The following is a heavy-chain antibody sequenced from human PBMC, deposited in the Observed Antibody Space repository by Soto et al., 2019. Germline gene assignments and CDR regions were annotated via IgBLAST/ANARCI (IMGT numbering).Heavy chain of an antibody. J-gene: IGHJ6*03. CDR2: ISAYNGNT. Sequence: ASVKVSCKASGYTFTSYGISWVRQAPGQGLEWMGWISAYNGNTNYAQKLQGRVTMTTDTSTSTAYMELRSLRSDDTAVYYCARKAGYGSGSLLGYYYYYYMDVWGKGTTVTVSS. D-gene: IGHD3-10*01. CDR1: GYTFTSYG. V-gene: IGHV1-18*01. CDR3: ARKAGYGSGSLLGYYYYYYMDV.